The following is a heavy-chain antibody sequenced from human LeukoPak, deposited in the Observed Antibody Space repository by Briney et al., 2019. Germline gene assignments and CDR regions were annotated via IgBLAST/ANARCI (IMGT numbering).Heavy chain of an antibody. CDR3: ARHRRSGSYLY. D-gene: IGHD1-26*01. J-gene: IGHJ4*02. Sequence: SETLSLTCAVSGGSISSSNWWSWVRQPPGKGLEWIGEIYHSGSTNYNPSLKSRVTISVDTSKNQFSLKLSSVTAADTAVYYCARHRRSGSYLYWGQGTLVTVSS. CDR2: IYHSGST. CDR1: GGSISSSNW. V-gene: IGHV4-4*02.